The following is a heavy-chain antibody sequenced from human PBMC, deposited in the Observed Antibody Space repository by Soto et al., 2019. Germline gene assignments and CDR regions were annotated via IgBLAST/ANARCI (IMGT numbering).Heavy chain of an antibody. CDR2: ISAYNGNT. D-gene: IGHD4-17*01. V-gene: IGHV1-18*01. CDR1: GYTFTSYG. Sequence: ASVKVSCKASGYTFTSYGISWVRQAPGQGLEWMGWISAYNGNTNYAQKLQGRVTMTTDTSTSTAYMELRSLRSDDTAVYYCARIPAYGDLSGKYYYYYMDVWGKGTTVTVSS. J-gene: IGHJ6*03. CDR3: ARIPAYGDLSGKYYYYYMDV.